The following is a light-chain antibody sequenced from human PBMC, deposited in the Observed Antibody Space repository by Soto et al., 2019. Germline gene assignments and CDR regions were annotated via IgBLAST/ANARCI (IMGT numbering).Light chain of an antibody. Sequence: DIPMTQSPSSLSASVGDRVTITCRASQSISSYLNWYQQKPGKAPKLLIYAASSLQSGVPSRFSGSGSGTDFTLTISSLQPEDFATYYCQQSYSTLTWTFGQGTMVEIK. V-gene: IGKV1-39*01. J-gene: IGKJ1*01. CDR2: AAS. CDR3: QQSYSTLTWT. CDR1: QSISSY.